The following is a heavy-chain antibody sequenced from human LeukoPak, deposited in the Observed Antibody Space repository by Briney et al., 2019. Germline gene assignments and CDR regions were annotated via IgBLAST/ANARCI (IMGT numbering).Heavy chain of an antibody. CDR3: AKETYGSGSYSNNWFDP. J-gene: IGHJ5*02. CDR1: GFTLSSYS. D-gene: IGHD3-10*01. CDR2: ISGSGGNT. Sequence: GGSLRLSCAASGFTLSSYSMSWVRQAPGKGLEWVSAISGSGGNTYYADSVKGRFTISRDNSKNTLYLQMNSLRAEDTAVYYCAKETYGSGSYSNNWFDPWGQGTLVTVSS. V-gene: IGHV3-23*01.